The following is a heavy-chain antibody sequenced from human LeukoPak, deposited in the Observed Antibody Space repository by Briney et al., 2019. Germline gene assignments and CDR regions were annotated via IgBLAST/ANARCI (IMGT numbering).Heavy chain of an antibody. J-gene: IGHJ4*02. Sequence: SGGSLRLSCAASGFTFSSYAMSWVRQAPGEGLKWVSTITRSGKTYYADSVKGRFTISRDSSKNTLFLQMNSLRAEDTALYYCAKYDTSGYFPFDYWGQGTLVTVSS. CDR3: AKYDTSGYFPFDY. CDR1: GFTFSSYA. D-gene: IGHD3-22*01. CDR2: ITRSGKT. V-gene: IGHV3-23*01.